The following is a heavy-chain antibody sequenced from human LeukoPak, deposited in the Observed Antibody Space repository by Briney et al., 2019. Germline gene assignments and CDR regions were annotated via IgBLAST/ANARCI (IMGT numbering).Heavy chain of an antibody. CDR2: IYYDGSNK. V-gene: IGHV3-33*01. CDR1: GFTFSSYG. D-gene: IGHD4-23*01. CDR3: VRMGGNNGGKTLEN. J-gene: IGHJ4*02. Sequence: ERSLRLSCAASGFTFSSYGMHWVRQAPGKGLDWVAMIYYDGSNKYYADSVKGRFTISRDNSRNTVCLQMNSLRVEDTAVYFCVRMGGNNGGKTLENWGQGTLVIVSS.